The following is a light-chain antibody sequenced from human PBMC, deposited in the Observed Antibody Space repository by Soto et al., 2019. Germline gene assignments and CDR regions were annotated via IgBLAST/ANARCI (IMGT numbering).Light chain of an antibody. CDR2: LGS. CDR3: MQALQTPRT. Sequence: DIVMTQSPLSLPVTPGEPASISCRSSQSLLHSNGYNYLDWYLQKPGQSPQLLIYLGSNRSSGVPGRFSGRGSGTDFTLKISRVEAEDVGVYYCMQALQTPRTFGQGTKLEIK. CDR1: QSLLHSNGYNY. J-gene: IGKJ2*01. V-gene: IGKV2-28*01.